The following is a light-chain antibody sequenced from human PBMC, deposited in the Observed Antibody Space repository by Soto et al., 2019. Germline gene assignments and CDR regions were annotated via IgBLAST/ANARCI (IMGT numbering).Light chain of an antibody. Sequence: EIVLTQSPGTLSLSPGERATLSCRASESFSSNLAWYQQKPGQAPRLLIYVASTRATGIPARISGSGSGTEFTLTISSLQSEDFAVYYCQQYNKWRTFGQGT. J-gene: IGKJ1*01. CDR1: ESFSSN. CDR3: QQYNKWRT. CDR2: VAS. V-gene: IGKV3-15*01.